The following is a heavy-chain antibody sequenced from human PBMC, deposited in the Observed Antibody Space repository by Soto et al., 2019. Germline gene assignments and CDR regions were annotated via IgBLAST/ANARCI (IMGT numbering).Heavy chain of an antibody. Sequence: QLQLQESGPGLVKPSETLSLTCTVSGGSISSSSYYWGWIRQPPGKGLEWIGSIYYSGSTYYNPSLKSRVNISVDTSKNQFSLKLSSVTAADTAVYYCASFGAGYCSGGSCLDYWGQGTLVTVSS. CDR2: IYYSGST. CDR3: ASFGAGYCSGGSCLDY. J-gene: IGHJ4*02. D-gene: IGHD2-15*01. CDR1: GGSISSSSYY. V-gene: IGHV4-39*01.